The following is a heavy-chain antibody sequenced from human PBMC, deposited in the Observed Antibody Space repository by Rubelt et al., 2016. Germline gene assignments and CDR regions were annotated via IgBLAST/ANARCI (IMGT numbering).Heavy chain of an antibody. V-gene: IGHV4-39*01. CDR1: GGSISSNRYH. Sequence: QLQLQESGPGLLKPSETLSLTCTVSGGSISSNRYHWGWIRQPPGKGLEWIGSIYSSGSTYYNPSLKSRVTISVDTSRNQVSLGLTSVTAADTAVYYCARVLGAARPVWYFDLWGRGTLVTVSS. D-gene: IGHD6-6*01. CDR2: IYSSGST. CDR3: ARVLGAARPVWYFDL. J-gene: IGHJ2*01.